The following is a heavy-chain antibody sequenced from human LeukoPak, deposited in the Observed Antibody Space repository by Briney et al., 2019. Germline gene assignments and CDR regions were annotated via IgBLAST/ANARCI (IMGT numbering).Heavy chain of an antibody. CDR1: GFTVSSNY. CDR2: IYSGGST. V-gene: IGHV3-53*01. CDR3: ALNRDCSSTSGYSVDV. D-gene: IGHD2-2*02. J-gene: IGHJ6*04. Sequence: GGSLRLSCAASGFTVSSNYMSWVRQAPGKGLEWVSVIYSGGSTYYADSVKGRFTISRDNSKNTLYLQMNSLRAEDTAVYYCALNRDCSSTSGYSVDVWGKGTTVTISS.